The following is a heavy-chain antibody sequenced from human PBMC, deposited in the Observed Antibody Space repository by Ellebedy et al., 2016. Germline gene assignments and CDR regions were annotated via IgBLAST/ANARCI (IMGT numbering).Heavy chain of an antibody. CDR3: ARGLVTMVRVVPSVVYYGMDV. V-gene: IGHV1-69*13. J-gene: IGHJ6*02. Sequence: SVKVSXXASGGTFSSYAISWVRQAPGQGLEWMGGIIPIFGTANYSQKFQGRVTITADESTSTAYMELRSMRSEDTAVYYSARGLVTMVRVVPSVVYYGMDVWGQGTTVTGSS. D-gene: IGHD3-10*01. CDR2: IIPIFGTA. CDR1: GGTFSSYA.